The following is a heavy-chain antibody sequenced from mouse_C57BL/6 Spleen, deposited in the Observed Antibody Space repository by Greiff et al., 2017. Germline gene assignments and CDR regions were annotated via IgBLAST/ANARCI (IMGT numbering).Heavy chain of an antibody. CDR2: IFPGSGST. CDR1: GYTFTGYW. Sequence: QVQLKESGAELMKPGASVKLSCKATGYTFTGYWIEWVKQRPGHGLEWIGEIFPGSGSTNYNEKFKGKATFTADTSSSTAYMQLSSLTTEDSAIYYGARGDGYDGGTPMDYWGQGTSVTVSS. D-gene: IGHD2-2*01. J-gene: IGHJ4*01. V-gene: IGHV1-9*01. CDR3: ARGDGYDGGTPMDY.